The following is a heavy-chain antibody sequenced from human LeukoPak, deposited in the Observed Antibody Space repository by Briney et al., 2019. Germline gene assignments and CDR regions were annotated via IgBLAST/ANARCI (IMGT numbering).Heavy chain of an antibody. CDR3: ARGLPYDYDSSGDY. Sequence: PGGSLRLSCAASGFTFDDYAMHWVRQAPGKGLEWVSSISSTSIYKYYADSVKGRFTISRDNSKNTLYLQMNSLRAEDTAVYYCARGLPYDYDSSGDYWGQGTLVTVSS. J-gene: IGHJ4*02. CDR1: GFTFDDYA. CDR2: ISSTSIYK. V-gene: IGHV3-21*04. D-gene: IGHD3-22*01.